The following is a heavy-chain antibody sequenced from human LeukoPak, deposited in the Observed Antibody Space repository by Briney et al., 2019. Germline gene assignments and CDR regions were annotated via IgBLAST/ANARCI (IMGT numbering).Heavy chain of an antibody. V-gene: IGHV3-7*04. Sequence: GGSLRLSCATSGFTFTTYWMSWVRQAPGKGLEWVANIKQDGSEKFYVDSVRGRFTISRDNAKNSLYLQMDNLRAEDTAVYYCARGQRMACWGQGTLVTVSS. CDR1: GFTFTTYW. CDR2: IKQDGSEK. J-gene: IGHJ4*02. D-gene: IGHD6-25*01. CDR3: ARGQRMAC.